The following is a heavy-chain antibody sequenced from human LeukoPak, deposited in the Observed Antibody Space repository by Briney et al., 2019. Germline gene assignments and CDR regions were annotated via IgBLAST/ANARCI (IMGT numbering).Heavy chain of an antibody. Sequence: GGSLRLSCAASGFSFSNYEMNSVRQAPGKGLEWVSYISNTGSTKYYADSMKGRFTMSRDNAKNSLYLQIDSLRDEDTAVYSCARGRYCRSGSCLFDYWGQGTLVTVSS. D-gene: IGHD2-15*01. CDR2: ISNTGSTK. J-gene: IGHJ4*02. CDR3: ARGRYCRSGSCLFDY. V-gene: IGHV3-48*03. CDR1: GFSFSNYE.